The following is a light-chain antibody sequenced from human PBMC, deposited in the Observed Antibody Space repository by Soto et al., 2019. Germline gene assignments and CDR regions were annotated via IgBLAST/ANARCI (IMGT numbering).Light chain of an antibody. V-gene: IGKV3-20*01. J-gene: IGKJ1*01. CDR1: QSVSYF. CDR2: DAS. CDR3: QQYSSLWT. Sequence: EIVLTQTPGTLSLFPGERATLSCRASQSVSYFLAWYQQNPGQAPRLLISDASTRATGIPDRFSGRGSGTDFTLSISRLEPEDFAVYYCQQYSSLWTFGQGTKVDIK.